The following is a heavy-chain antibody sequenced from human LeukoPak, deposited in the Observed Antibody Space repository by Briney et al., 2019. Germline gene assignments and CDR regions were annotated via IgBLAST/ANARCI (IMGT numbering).Heavy chain of an antibody. J-gene: IGHJ4*02. D-gene: IGHD6-6*01. V-gene: IGHV1-2*02. CDR3: ARGVGKAMSIAAPKNTEFDY. Sequence: ASVKVSCKASGYTFTGYYMHWVRQAPGQGLEWMGWINPDSGGTNYAQKFQGRVTMTRDTSISTAYMELSRLRSDDTAVYYCARGVGKAMSIAAPKNTEFDYWGQGTLVTVSS. CDR1: GYTFTGYY. CDR2: INPDSGGT.